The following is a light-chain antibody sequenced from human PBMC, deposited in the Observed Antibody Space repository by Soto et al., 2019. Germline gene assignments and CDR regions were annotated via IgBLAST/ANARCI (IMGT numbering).Light chain of an antibody. CDR2: DVT. V-gene: IGLV2-14*01. CDR3: SSYTSFQTLV. Sequence: QSALTQPASVSESPGQSITISCTGSSSDVGGYKYVSWYQQYPGKAPKLLIYDVTNRPAGVSKRFSGSKSGYTASLTISGLQSEDEADYYCSSYTSFQTLVFGPGTKLTVL. CDR1: SSDVGGYKY. J-gene: IGLJ1*01.